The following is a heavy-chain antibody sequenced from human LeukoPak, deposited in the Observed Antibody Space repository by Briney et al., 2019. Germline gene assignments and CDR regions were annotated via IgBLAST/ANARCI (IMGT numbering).Heavy chain of an antibody. CDR2: IWYDGSNK. Sequence: GRSLRLSCAASGFTFSSYGMYWVRQAPGKGLEWVAVIWYDGSNKYYADSVKGRFTISRDNSKNTLYLQMNSLRAEDTAVYYCARDRLGQQLVPARGNWFDPWGQGTLVTVSS. J-gene: IGHJ5*02. V-gene: IGHV3-33*01. D-gene: IGHD6-13*01. CDR1: GFTFSSYG. CDR3: ARDRLGQQLVPARGNWFDP.